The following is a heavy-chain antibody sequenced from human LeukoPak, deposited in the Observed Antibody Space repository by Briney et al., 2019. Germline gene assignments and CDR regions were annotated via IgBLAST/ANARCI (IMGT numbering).Heavy chain of an antibody. J-gene: IGHJ4*02. Sequence: GASVKVSCKASGGTFSSYAISWVRQAPGQGLEWMGGIIPIFGTANYAQKFQGRVTITTDESTSTAYMELSSLRSEDTAVYYCARSSYYYGSGRFDYWGQGTLVTVSS. CDR3: ARSSYYYGSGRFDY. V-gene: IGHV1-69*05. CDR1: GGTFSSYA. D-gene: IGHD3-10*01. CDR2: IIPIFGTA.